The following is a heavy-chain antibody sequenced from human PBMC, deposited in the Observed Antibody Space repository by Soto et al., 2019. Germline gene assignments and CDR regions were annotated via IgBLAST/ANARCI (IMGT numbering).Heavy chain of an antibody. CDR3: ARVGSSWYEDPYYFDY. D-gene: IGHD6-13*01. CDR1: GFTFSSNY. V-gene: IGHV3-66*01. Sequence: EVQLVESGGGLVKPGGSLRLSCAASGFTFSSNYMSWVRQAPGKGLEWVSVIYSGGSTYYADSVKGRFTISRDNSKNTLYLQMNSLRAEDTAVYYCARVGSSWYEDPYYFDYWGQGTLVTVSS. CDR2: IYSGGST. J-gene: IGHJ4*02.